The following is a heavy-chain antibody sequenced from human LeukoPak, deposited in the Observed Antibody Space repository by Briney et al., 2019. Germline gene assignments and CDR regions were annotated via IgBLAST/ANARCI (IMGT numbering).Heavy chain of an antibody. CDR3: AKDPFKWELLRVFDY. CDR2: MNIDGSEK. V-gene: IGHV3-7*01. D-gene: IGHD1-26*01. CDR1: GFTSSNYW. J-gene: IGHJ4*02. Sequence: GESLRLSCAASGFTSSNYWMGWVRQAPGKRLEWVANMNIDGSEKYYADSVKGRFSISRDNARNSVYLQMASLRVEDTAVYYCAKDPFKWELLRVFDYWGQGTLVTVSS.